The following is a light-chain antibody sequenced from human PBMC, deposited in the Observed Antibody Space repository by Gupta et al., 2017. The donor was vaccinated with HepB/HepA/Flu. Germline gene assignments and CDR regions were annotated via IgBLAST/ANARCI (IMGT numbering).Light chain of an antibody. CDR3: QQTDRTPYT. CDR1: QGISSS. V-gene: IGKV1-39*01. Sequence: DIQMTQSPSSLSASVGDRVTITCRASQGISSSLSWYQQKPGTAPKLLIYRAFSLQSGVPSRFSGSGSGTDFTLTITSLQPEDSATYFCQQTDRTPYTFGQGSQVEIK. CDR2: RAF. J-gene: IGKJ2*01.